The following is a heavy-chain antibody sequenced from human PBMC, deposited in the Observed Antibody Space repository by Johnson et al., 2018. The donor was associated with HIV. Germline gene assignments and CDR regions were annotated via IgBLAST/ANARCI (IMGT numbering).Heavy chain of an antibody. Sequence: VQLVESGGGVVQPGRSLRLSCAASGFSFSNYWMSWVRQAPGKGLEWVANIKQDGSEKYYADSVKGRFTISRDNSKNTLYLQMNSLRAEDTAVYYCAKVRGGQQPGWAFDIWCQGTMVTVSS. CDR3: AKVRGGQQPGWAFDI. V-gene: IGHV3-7*03. CDR2: IKQDGSEK. J-gene: IGHJ3*02. D-gene: IGHD3-10*01. CDR1: GFSFSNYW.